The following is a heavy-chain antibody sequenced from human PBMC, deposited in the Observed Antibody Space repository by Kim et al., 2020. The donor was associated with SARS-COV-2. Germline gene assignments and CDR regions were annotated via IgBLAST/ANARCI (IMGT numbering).Heavy chain of an antibody. J-gene: IGHJ4*02. CDR1: GVSISSFGYF. D-gene: IGHD1-26*01. CDR3: ARDVGLAVDY. Sequence: SETLSLTCSVSGVSISSFGYFWNWVRQRPGQGLEWIGYIYNSGSTFYNPSLKSRLTISRDMSKNHFSLMLSSVTAADTAVYYCARDVGLAVDYWGQGALV. CDR2: IYNSGST. V-gene: IGHV4-31*03.